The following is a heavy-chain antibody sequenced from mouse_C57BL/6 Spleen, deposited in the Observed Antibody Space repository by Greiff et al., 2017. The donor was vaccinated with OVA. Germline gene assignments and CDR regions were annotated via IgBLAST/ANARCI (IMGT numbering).Heavy chain of an antibody. CDR2: INPYNGGT. V-gene: IGHV1-19*01. CDR1: GYTFTDYY. D-gene: IGHD2-4*01. J-gene: IGHJ2*01. CDR3: ARPTIDYDQYYFDY. Sequence: EVQLQQSGPVLVKPGASVKMSCKASGYTFTDYYMNWVKQSHGKSLEWIGVINPYNGGTSYNQKFKGKATLTVDKSSSTAYMELNSLTSEDSAVYYCARPTIDYDQYYFDYWGQGTTLTVSS.